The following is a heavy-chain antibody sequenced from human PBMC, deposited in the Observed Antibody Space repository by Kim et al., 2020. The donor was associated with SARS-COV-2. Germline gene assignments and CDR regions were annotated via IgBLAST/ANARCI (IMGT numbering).Heavy chain of an antibody. CDR1: GGSISSYY. J-gene: IGHJ6*02. D-gene: IGHD5-18*01. Sequence: SETLSLTCTVSGGSISSYYWSWIRQPPGKGLEWIGYIYYSGSTNYNPSLKSRVTISVDTSKNQFSLKLSSVTAADTAVYYCARASSRRSYGLLGSYYYYGMDVWGQGTTVTVSS. V-gene: IGHV4-59*13. CDR2: IYYSGST. CDR3: ARASSRRSYGLLGSYYYYGMDV.